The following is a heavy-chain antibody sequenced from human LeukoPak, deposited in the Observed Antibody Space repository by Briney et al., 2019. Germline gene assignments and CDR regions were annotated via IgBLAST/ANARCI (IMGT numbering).Heavy chain of an antibody. V-gene: IGHV3-23*01. J-gene: IGHJ3*02. Sequence: GGSLRLSCAASKFTFSTFSMSWVRQAPGKGLEWVSSISGSGGYTYYADSVKGRFTISRDNSKNTLFLQMNSLRAEDTAVYYCARGGSYLSAFDIWGQGTMVTVSS. CDR1: KFTFSTFS. CDR2: ISGSGGYT. D-gene: IGHD1-26*01. CDR3: ARGGSYLSAFDI.